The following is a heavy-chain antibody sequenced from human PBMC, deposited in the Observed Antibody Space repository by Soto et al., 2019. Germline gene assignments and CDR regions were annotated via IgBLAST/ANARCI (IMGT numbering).Heavy chain of an antibody. V-gene: IGHV4-59*01. D-gene: IGHD3-10*02. J-gene: IGHJ5*01. CDR2: IFYSGST. CDR3: ASMIGDPVLSFDS. Sequence: QEQLQESGPGLVKPSETLSLTCTVSGGSISSYYWSWIRQPPGKGLEWIGFIFYSGSTSYNPSLKIRVTISIDTSEYQFSLKLNSVTAADTAVYYCASMIGDPVLSFDSWGQGTLVAVSS. CDR1: GGSISSYY.